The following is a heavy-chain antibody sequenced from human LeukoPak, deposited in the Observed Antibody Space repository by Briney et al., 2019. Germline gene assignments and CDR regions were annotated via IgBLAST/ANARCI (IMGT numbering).Heavy chain of an antibody. CDR1: GFTFSSYG. J-gene: IGHJ5*02. D-gene: IGHD3-10*01. V-gene: IGHV3-30*18. CDR2: ISYDGSNK. CDR3: AKGGYGSGSYDPNWFDP. Sequence: GGSLRLSCAASGFTFSSYGMHWVRQAPGKGLEWVAVISYDGSNKYYADSVKGRFTISRDNSKNTLYLQMNSLRAEDTAVYYCAKGGYGSGSYDPNWFDPWGQGTLVTVSS.